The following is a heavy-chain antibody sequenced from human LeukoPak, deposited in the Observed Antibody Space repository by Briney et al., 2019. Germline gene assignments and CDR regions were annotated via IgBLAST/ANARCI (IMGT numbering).Heavy chain of an antibody. V-gene: IGHV1-2*02. CDR3: ARGIGITVTAHQTFDF. D-gene: IGHD6-19*01. J-gene: IGHJ3*01. CDR2: LNPNRGDT. CDR1: GYTFTGYY. Sequence: GASVKASSKASGYTFTGYYMYWVRQAPGQGLEWMGWLNPNRGDTNYAQSFQGRVTMTRDTSISTAYMEMSRLRYDDTAVYYCARGIGITVTAHQTFDFWGQGTMVTVSS.